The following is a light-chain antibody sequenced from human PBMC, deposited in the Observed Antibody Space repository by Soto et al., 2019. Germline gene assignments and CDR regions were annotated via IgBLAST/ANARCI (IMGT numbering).Light chain of an antibody. Sequence: QSVLTQPPSVSGAPGQRVTISCTGSSSNIGAGYDVHWYQQLPGTAPKLLLYGNSNRPSGVPDRFSGPKSGASASLAITGFQAEVGADYSCQSYDSSLSRVFGGGTKLTVL. CDR1: SSNIGAGYD. CDR3: QSYDSSLSRV. J-gene: IGLJ2*01. V-gene: IGLV1-40*01. CDR2: GNS.